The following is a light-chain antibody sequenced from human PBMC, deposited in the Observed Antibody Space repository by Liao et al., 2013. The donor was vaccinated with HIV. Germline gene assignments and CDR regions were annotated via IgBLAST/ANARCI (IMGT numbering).Light chain of an antibody. V-gene: IGLV3-1*01. CDR2: QDT. J-gene: IGLJ1*01. CDR3: QAWDSSIYV. CDR1: KLEDKY. Sequence: SYELTQPPSVSVSPGQTASITCSGDKLEDKYVCWYQQKPGQSPVLVIYQDTRRPSGIPERFSGSNSGNTATLTISGTQDVDEADYYCQAWDSSIYVFGTGTKVTV.